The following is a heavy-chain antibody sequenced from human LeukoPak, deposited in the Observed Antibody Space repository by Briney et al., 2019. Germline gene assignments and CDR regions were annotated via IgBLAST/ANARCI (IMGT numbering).Heavy chain of an antibody. CDR3: ARDAPNDFWSGYPQYYFDY. CDR1: AFTFGTSG. CDR2: ISPSGKSI. Sequence: GGSLRLSCVASAFTFGTSGMNWVRQAPGKGLEWVSSISPSGKSIYYADSVQGRFTISRDNGKNSLFLQMNSLRAEDTAVYYCARDAPNDFWSGYPQYYFDYWGQGTLVTVSS. D-gene: IGHD3-3*01. J-gene: IGHJ4*02. V-gene: IGHV3-21*01.